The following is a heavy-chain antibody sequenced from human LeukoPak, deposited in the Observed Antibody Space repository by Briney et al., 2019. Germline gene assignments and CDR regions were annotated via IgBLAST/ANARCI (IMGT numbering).Heavy chain of an antibody. CDR3: ARQRAELFGEFDY. J-gene: IGHJ4*02. V-gene: IGHV4-39*01. D-gene: IGHD3-10*02. CDR2: IYYSGTT. CDR1: GGSISGCGYY. Sequence: SETLSLTCTVSGGSISGCGYYWGRLPPAPGQGLEWVGSIYYSGTTYYNTSQNSRATISVDRSKNQFSLKLSSVTAADASVYSCARQRAELFGEFDYWGQGTLVAVSS.